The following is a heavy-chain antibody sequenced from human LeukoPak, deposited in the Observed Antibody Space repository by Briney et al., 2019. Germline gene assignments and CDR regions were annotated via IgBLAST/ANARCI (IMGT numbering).Heavy chain of an antibody. CDR3: ARHRRITMVRGVMAYYYGMDV. CDR2: IIPILGIA. V-gene: IGHV1-69*04. Sequence: GASVKVSCKASGGTFSSYAISWVRQAPGQGLEWMGRIIPILGIANYAQKFQGRVTITADKSTSTAYMELSSLRSEDTAVYYCARHRRITMVRGVMAYYYGMDVWGQGTTVTVSS. J-gene: IGHJ6*02. D-gene: IGHD3-10*01. CDR1: GGTFSSYA.